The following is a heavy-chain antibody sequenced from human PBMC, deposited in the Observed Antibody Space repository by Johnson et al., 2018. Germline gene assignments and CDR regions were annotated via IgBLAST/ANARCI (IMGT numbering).Heavy chain of an antibody. CDR3: ARGPIMGATLSYFDC. V-gene: IGHV1-69*01. CDR2: IIPIFGTE. J-gene: IGHJ4*02. D-gene: IGHD1-26*01. CDR1: GGTFSSYA. Sequence: VQLVEAGAEVKKAGVSVKVSCNASGGTFSSYAISWVRQAPGQGLEWMGGIIPIFGTENYAQKCQARVTITADESTSTDDMDLSSRRSEDTAVYYGARGPIMGATLSYFDCWGQGTLGTVSS.